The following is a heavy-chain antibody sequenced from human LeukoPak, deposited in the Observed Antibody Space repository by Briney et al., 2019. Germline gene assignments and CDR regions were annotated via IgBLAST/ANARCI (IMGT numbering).Heavy chain of an antibody. CDR3: ARDSPWPGIAVVPDS. Sequence: ASVKVSCKASGYTFTSHGISWVRQAPGQGLEWMGWISTYNGNTNYAQKLQGRVSMTTDTSTSTAYMDLRSLRSDDTAVYYCARDSPWPGIAVVPDSWGQGTLVTVSS. J-gene: IGHJ4*02. V-gene: IGHV1-18*01. CDR1: GYTFTSHG. CDR2: ISTYNGNT. D-gene: IGHD6-19*01.